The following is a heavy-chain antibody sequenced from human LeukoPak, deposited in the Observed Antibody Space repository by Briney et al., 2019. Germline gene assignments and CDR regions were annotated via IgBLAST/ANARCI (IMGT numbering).Heavy chain of an antibody. Sequence: PSETLSLTCTVSGGSISSSSYYWGWIRQPPGKGLEWIGSIYYSGSTYYNPSLKSRVTISVDTSKNQFSLKLSSVTAADTAVYYCARLNTNAYPYFFDYWGQGTLVTVSS. V-gene: IGHV4-39*07. D-gene: IGHD2-8*01. J-gene: IGHJ4*02. CDR3: ARLNTNAYPYFFDY. CDR1: GGSISSSSYY. CDR2: IYYSGST.